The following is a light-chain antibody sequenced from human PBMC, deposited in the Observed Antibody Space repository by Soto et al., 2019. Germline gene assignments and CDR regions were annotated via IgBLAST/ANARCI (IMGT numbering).Light chain of an antibody. V-gene: IGKV1-39*01. J-gene: IGKJ1*01. CDR2: AAS. CDR3: QQSYSTPWT. Sequence: DVQMTQSPSSLSASVGDRVTITSRASQSISSYLNWYQQKPGKAPKLLIYAASSLQSGVPSRFSGSGSGTDFTLTISSLQPEDFATYYCQQSYSTPWTFGQGAKVDNK. CDR1: QSISSY.